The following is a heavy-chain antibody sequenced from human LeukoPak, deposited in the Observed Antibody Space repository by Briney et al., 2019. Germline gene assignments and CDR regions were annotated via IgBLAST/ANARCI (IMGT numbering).Heavy chain of an antibody. CDR1: GYIFTNYL. Sequence: GESLKISCKGSGYIFTNYLIGWVRQVPGKGLEWMGIIYPGDSDTRYSPSVQGQVPIPADKSIHTAYLQWSSLKASDTAMYYCARQATNYDSSGYYSYYFDYWGQGTLVTVST. D-gene: IGHD3-22*01. J-gene: IGHJ4*02. V-gene: IGHV5-51*01. CDR2: IYPGDSDT. CDR3: ARQATNYDSSGYYSYYFDY.